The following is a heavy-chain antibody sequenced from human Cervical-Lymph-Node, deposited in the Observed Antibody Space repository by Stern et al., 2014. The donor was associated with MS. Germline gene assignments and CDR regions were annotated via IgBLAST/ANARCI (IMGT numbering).Heavy chain of an antibody. CDR1: GFTFRNFG. Sequence: QMQLVQSGGGVVQPGRSLRLSCTASGFTFRNFGMHWVRQAPGKGLEWLAVISYNATNKFYADSVKGRFSVSRDNSKNTLYLQMNNVGPDDTAVYYCAKLTQLSYPFDYWGQGTLVTVSS. CDR2: ISYNATNK. V-gene: IGHV3-30*18. CDR3: AKLTQLSYPFDY. J-gene: IGHJ4*02. D-gene: IGHD3-16*02.